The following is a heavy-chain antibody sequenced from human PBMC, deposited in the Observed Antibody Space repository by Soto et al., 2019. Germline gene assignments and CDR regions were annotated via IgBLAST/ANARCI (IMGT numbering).Heavy chain of an antibody. D-gene: IGHD5-12*01. CDR3: AAGGGLPRYY. CDR1: GCSISSGGYS. J-gene: IGHJ4*02. Sequence: QLQLQESGSGLVKPSQTLSLTCAVSGCSISSGGYSWSWIRQPPGKGLEWIGYIYHSGSTYYNPSLKSRVTISVDRSKNQFSLQLSSVTAADTAVYYCAAGGGLPRYYWGQGTLVTVSS. V-gene: IGHV4-30-2*01. CDR2: IYHSGST.